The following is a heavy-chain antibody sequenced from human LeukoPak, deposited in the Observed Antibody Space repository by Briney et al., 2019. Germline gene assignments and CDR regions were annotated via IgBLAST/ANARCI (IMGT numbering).Heavy chain of an antibody. J-gene: IGHJ4*02. D-gene: IGHD1-26*01. V-gene: IGHV1-24*01. CDR2: FDPEDGET. CDR3: ATDPVRATGLGGSDY. Sequence: VASVKVSCKVSGYTLTELSMHWVRQAPGKGLEGMGGFDPEDGETIYAQKFQGRVTMTEDTSTDTAYMELSSLRSEDTAVYYCATDPVRATGLGGSDYWGQGTLVTVSS. CDR1: GYTLTELS.